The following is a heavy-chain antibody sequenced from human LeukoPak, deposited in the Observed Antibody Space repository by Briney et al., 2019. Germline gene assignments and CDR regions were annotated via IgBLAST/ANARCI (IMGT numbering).Heavy chain of an antibody. V-gene: IGHV3-20*04. CDR2: INWNGGST. CDR1: GFTFDDYG. D-gene: IGHD3-22*01. J-gene: IGHJ4*02. CDR3: ARDFHVRYYDTVGYSY. Sequence: GGSLRLSCAASGFTFDDYGMSWVRQAPGKGLEWVSGINWNGGSTGYADSVKGRFTISRDNAKNSLYLQMNSLRAEDTAVYYCARDFHVRYYDTVGYSYWGQGTLVTVSS.